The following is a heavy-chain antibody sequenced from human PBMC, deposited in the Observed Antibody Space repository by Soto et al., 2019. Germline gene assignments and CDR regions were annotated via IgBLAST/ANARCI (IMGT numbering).Heavy chain of an antibody. Sequence: GGSLRLSCAASGFTFSSLAMSWVRQAPGKGLQWVSMITNGGGGGTYYADSVKGRFTISRDNSRDTLYLQMSSLRAEDTAVYYCVQAAGRKLVAYYFDSWGQGTLVTVSS. CDR2: ITNGGGGGT. J-gene: IGHJ4*02. V-gene: IGHV3-23*01. CDR3: VQAAGRKLVAYYFDS. CDR1: GFTFSSLA.